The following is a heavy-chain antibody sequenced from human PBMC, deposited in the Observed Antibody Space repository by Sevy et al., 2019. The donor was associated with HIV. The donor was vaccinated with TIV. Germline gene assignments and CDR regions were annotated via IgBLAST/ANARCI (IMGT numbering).Heavy chain of an antibody. Sequence: GGSLRLSCAASGFTFSSYWMSWVRQAPGKGLEWVANIKQDGSEKYYVDSLKGRFTISRDNAKNSLYLQMNSLRAEDTAVYYCARMVYAHTGGFDYWGQGTLVTVSS. J-gene: IGHJ4*02. CDR3: ARMVYAHTGGFDY. CDR1: GFTFSSYW. D-gene: IGHD2-8*01. CDR2: IKQDGSEK. V-gene: IGHV3-7*01.